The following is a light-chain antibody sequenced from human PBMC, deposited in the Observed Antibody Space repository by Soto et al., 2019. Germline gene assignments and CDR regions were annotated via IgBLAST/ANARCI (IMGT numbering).Light chain of an antibody. CDR3: SSFSSTSTIV. J-gene: IGLJ2*01. CDR2: EVS. CDR1: SSDVGGYNY. V-gene: IGLV2-14*01. Sequence: QSVLTQPASVSGSPGQSITISCIGSSSDVGGYNYVSWYQHHPGRVPKPMIFEVSDRPSGVSSRFSGSKSGNTAYLTISGLQAEDEADHYCSSFSSTSTIVFGGGTKLTVL.